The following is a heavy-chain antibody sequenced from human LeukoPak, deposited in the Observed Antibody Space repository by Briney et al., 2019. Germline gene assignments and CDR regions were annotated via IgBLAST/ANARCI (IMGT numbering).Heavy chain of an antibody. CDR3: ARVGKTFGDYWFDS. CDR2: ISAGGGDT. D-gene: IGHD2-21*02. J-gene: IGHJ5*01. Sequence: GESLKISCATSGFTFSSYAMTWVRQAPGKGLKWVSAISAGGGDTYYEESVKGRFIISRDSSKTTLYLQMNRLRAEDTARYYCARVGKTFGDYWFDSWGQGTLVTVSS. CDR1: GFTFSSYA. V-gene: IGHV3-23*01.